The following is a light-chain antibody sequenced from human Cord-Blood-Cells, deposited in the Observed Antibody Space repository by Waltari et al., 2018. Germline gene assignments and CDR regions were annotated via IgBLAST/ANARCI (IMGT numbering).Light chain of an antibody. Sequence: QSVLTQPPSASAAPWQRVPISCTGSSSNIVAGYYVHWYQQLPGTAPKLLIYGNSNRPSGVPDRFSGSKSGTSASLAITGLQAEDEADYYCQSYDSSLSEVFGTGTKVTVL. V-gene: IGLV1-40*01. CDR2: GNS. J-gene: IGLJ1*01. CDR1: SSNIVAGYY. CDR3: QSYDSSLSEV.